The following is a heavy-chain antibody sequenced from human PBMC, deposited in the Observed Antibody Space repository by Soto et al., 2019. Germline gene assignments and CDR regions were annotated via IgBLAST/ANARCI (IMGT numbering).Heavy chain of an antibody. V-gene: IGHV3-21*02. D-gene: IGHD4-17*01. CDR1: GFTVSSHS. J-gene: IGHJ4*02. Sequence: EVQLVESGGGLVKPGGSLRLSCAASGFTVSSHSMNWVRQAPGKGLEWVSSISSTSSFIYYTDSVKGRFTISRDNAKNSLYLQMNSLRDEDTAVYYCARGDSVTTVTTIDYWGQGSLVTVSS. CDR3: ARGDSVTTVTTIDY. CDR2: ISSTSSFI.